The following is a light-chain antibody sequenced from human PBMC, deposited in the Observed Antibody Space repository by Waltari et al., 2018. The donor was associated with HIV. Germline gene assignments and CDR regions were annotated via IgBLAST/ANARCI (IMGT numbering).Light chain of an antibody. CDR1: QSVSSY. V-gene: IGKV3-11*01. J-gene: IGKJ4*01. Sequence: EIVLTQSPATLSLSPGERATLSCRASQSVSSYLAWYQQKPGQAPRLLIYDASTRATGIPAMFSGSGSGTDFTLTISSLEPDDFSVYYCQQRSNWPLTFGGGTKVEIK. CDR3: QQRSNWPLT. CDR2: DAS.